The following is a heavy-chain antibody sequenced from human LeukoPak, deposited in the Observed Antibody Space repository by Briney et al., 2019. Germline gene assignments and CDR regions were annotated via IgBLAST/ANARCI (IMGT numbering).Heavy chain of an antibody. D-gene: IGHD3-22*01. CDR2: IYPGDSDT. V-gene: IGHV5-51*01. J-gene: IGHJ3*02. CDR3: ARLPNYYDSSGYYSHFAAFDI. Sequence: GESLKISCKGSGYSFTSYWIGWVRQMPGKGQEWMGIIYPGDSDTRYSPSFQGQVTISADKPISTAYLQWSSLKASDTAMYYCARLPNYYDSSGYYSHFAAFDIWGQGTMVTVSS. CDR1: GYSFTSYW.